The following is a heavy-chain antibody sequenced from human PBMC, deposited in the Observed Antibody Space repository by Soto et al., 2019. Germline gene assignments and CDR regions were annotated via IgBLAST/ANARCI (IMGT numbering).Heavy chain of an antibody. CDR3: DGDLARARPTNEY. J-gene: IGHJ4*02. CDR1: GFTFSDHY. Sequence: EVQVVESGGGLVQPGGSLRLSCAASGFTFSDHYVDWVRQAPGKGLEWVGRIRNKANRYTTEYAAYVKGRFTISRDDSKNSVSLQLDSLKIEDTSVYLCDGDLARARPTNEYWGQGTLVTVSS. V-gene: IGHV3-72*01. D-gene: IGHD1-26*01. CDR2: IRNKANRYTT.